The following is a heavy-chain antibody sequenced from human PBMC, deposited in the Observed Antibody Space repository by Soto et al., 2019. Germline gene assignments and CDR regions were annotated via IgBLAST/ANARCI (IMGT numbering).Heavy chain of an antibody. CDR2: IYYSGST. CDR3: AREVHDYGGKAPKWFDP. V-gene: IGHV4-59*01. Sequence: KTSETLSLTCTVSGGSISSYYWSWIRQPPGKGLEWIGYIYYSGSTNYNPSLKSRVTISVDTSKNQFSLKLSSVTAADTAVYYCAREVHDYGGKAPKWFDPWGQGTLVTVSS. J-gene: IGHJ5*02. D-gene: IGHD4-17*01. CDR1: GGSISSYY.